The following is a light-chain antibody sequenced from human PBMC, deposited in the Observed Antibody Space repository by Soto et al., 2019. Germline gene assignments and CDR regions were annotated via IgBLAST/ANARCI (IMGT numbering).Light chain of an antibody. Sequence: EIVLTQSPGTLSLSPGERATLSFRSSQSVSSNYLAWYQQKPGQAPRLLIYGASTRATGIPDRFRGSGSGADFTLTVSRLEPEDFAVYYCQQYGRSPWTFGQGTKVDIK. CDR2: GAS. CDR3: QQYGRSPWT. J-gene: IGKJ1*01. V-gene: IGKV3-20*01. CDR1: QSVSSNY.